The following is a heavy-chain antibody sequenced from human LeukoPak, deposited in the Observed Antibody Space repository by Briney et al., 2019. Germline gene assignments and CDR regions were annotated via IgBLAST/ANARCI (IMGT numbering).Heavy chain of an antibody. V-gene: IGHV1-8*02. CDR3: ARAATVVTPGLDAFDI. J-gene: IGHJ3*02. D-gene: IGHD4-23*01. Sequence: ASVKVSCKASGYTFTSYDINWVRQATGQGLEWMGWMNPNSGNTGYAQKFQGRVTMTRNTSISTAYMELRSLRSDDTALYYCARAATVVTPGLDAFDIWGQGTMVTVSS. CDR2: MNPNSGNT. CDR1: GYTFTSYD.